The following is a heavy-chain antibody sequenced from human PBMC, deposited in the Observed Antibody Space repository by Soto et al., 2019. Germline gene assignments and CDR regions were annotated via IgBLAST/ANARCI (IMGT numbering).Heavy chain of an antibody. CDR3: AKGSGGNCYSHFDY. CDR2: ICGSGGAT. J-gene: IGHJ4*02. V-gene: IGHV3-23*01. Sequence: EVQLLESGGGLVQPGGSLRLSCAASGFTFSSYAMSWVRQAPGKGLEWVSAICGSGGATYYTDSVKGRFTISRDNSKNTLHLQRNNLRAEDTAIYYCAKGSGGNCYSHFDYCGQGTLVTVSS. CDR1: GFTFSSYA. D-gene: IGHD2-15*01.